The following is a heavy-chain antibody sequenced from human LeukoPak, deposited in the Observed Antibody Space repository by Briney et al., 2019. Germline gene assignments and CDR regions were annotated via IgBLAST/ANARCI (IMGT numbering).Heavy chain of an antibody. D-gene: IGHD6-13*01. Sequence: GGSLRLSCTASGFTFSNYAMSWVRQAPGKGLEWVSTISGSDGSTYYADSVKGRFTISRDNSKNTLYLQMNSLRAEDTAVYYCAKVAYSSSWYSGNWFDPWGQGTLVTVSS. CDR3: AKVAYSSSWYSGNWFDP. J-gene: IGHJ5*02. CDR2: ISGSDGST. CDR1: GFTFSNYA. V-gene: IGHV3-23*01.